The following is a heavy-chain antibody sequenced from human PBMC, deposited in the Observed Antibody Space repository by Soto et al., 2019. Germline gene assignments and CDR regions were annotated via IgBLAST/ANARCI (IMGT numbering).Heavy chain of an antibody. CDR3: ARDSIAASGTDY. V-gene: IGHV1-69*01. Sequence: QVQLVQSGAEVKKPGSSVKVSCKASGGTFSSYTLAWVRQAPGQGLEWMGEIIPIFGTTNYVQKFQGRVTITADVSTNTAYMELSSLRSEDTAMYYCARDSIAASGTDYWCQGTLVTVSS. J-gene: IGHJ4*02. D-gene: IGHD6-13*01. CDR1: GGTFSSYT. CDR2: IIPIFGTT.